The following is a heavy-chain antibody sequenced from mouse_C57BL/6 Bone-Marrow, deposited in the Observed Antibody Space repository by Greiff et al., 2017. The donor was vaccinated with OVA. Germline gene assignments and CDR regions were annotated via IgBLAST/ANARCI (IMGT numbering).Heavy chain of an antibody. V-gene: IGHV5-4*01. CDR3: ARERRLGRGYAMDY. CDR1: GFTFSSYA. J-gene: IGHJ4*01. CDR2: ISDGGSYT. D-gene: IGHD4-1*01. Sequence: EVQLQQSGGGLVKPGGSLKLSCAASGFTFSSYAMSWVRQTPEKRLEWVATISDGGSYTYYPDNVKGRFTISRDNAKNNLYLQMSHLKSEDTAMYYCARERRLGRGYAMDYWGQGTSVTVSS.